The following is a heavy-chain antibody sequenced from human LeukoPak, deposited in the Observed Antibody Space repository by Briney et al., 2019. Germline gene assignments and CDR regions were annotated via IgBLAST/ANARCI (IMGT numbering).Heavy chain of an antibody. D-gene: IGHD3-16*02. CDR1: GFTFSRYS. Sequence: GGSLRLSCAASGFTFSRYSMNWVRQAPGKGLEWVSSISIGSTYTYYADSVKGRFTISRDNAKNSLYLQMNSLRAEDTAVYYCVGSDTIGYTPREWDYWFFDLWGRGTLVTVSS. CDR3: VGSDTIGYTPREWDYWFFDL. CDR2: ISIGSTYT. J-gene: IGHJ2*01. V-gene: IGHV3-21*01.